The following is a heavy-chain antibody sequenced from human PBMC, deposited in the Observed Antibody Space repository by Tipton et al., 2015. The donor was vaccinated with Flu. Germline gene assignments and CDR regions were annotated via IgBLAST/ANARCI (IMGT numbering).Heavy chain of an antibody. D-gene: IGHD1-14*01. CDR2: IYYSGST. CDR3: ATTGGYYYGMDV. Sequence: TLSLTCTVSGGSISSSSYYWGWIRQPPGKGLEWIGSIYYSGSTYYNPSPKSRVTISVDTSKNQFSLKLSSVTAADTAVYYCATTGGYYYGMDVWGQGTTVTVSS. J-gene: IGHJ6*02. CDR1: GGSISSSSYY. V-gene: IGHV4-39*07.